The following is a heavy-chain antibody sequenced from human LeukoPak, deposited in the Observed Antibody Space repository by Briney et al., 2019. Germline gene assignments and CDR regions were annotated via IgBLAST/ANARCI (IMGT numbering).Heavy chain of an antibody. J-gene: IGHJ4*02. CDR2: ISYSGST. CDR1: GASITTYY. V-gene: IGHV4-59*01. CDR3: TGSSGWSGVLDY. Sequence: SETLSLTCTVSGASITTYYWSWIRQPPGKGLEWIGYISYSGSTNNNPSLKSRVTTSLDTSKNQLSLKVTSVTAADSAVYYCTGSSGWSGVLDYWGQGTLVTASS. D-gene: IGHD6-19*01.